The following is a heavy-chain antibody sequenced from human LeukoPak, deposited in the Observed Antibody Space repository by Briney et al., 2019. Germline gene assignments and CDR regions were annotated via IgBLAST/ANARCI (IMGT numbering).Heavy chain of an antibody. CDR1: GYTFTGYY. Sequence: ASVKVPCKASGYTFTGYYMHWVRQAPGQGLEWMGWINPNSGDTHYAQKFQGRATMTGDTSINTAYMELSRLRSDDTAVYYCARDQAFVYCSGGTCYDDYWGQGSLVTVSS. CDR2: INPNSGDT. J-gene: IGHJ4*02. D-gene: IGHD2-15*01. CDR3: ARDQAFVYCSGGTCYDDY. V-gene: IGHV1-2*02.